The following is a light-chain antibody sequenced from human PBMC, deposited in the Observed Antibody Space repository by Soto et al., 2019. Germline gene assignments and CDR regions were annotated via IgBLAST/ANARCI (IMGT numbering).Light chain of an antibody. CDR3: QQYNNWPRT. V-gene: IGKV3-20*01. J-gene: IGKJ1*01. Sequence: EIVLTHSPGTLSLSPCERATLSCSASQSVSNNYLAWYQQKPGQAPRLLIYGASNRATGIPDRFSGSGSGTDFTLTISRLEPEDLAVYYCQQYNNWPRTFGQGTKVDI. CDR2: GAS. CDR1: QSVSNNY.